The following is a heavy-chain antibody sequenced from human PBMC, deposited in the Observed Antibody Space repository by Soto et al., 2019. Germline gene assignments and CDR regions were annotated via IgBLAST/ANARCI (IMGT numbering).Heavy chain of an antibody. CDR2: IYYSGST. CDR3: ARGEYYDILNDTGSSYYGMDV. V-gene: IGHV4-31*03. J-gene: IGHJ6*02. Sequence: SETLSLTCTVSGGSISSGGYYWSWIRQHPGKGLEWIGYIYYSGSTYYNPSLKSRVTISVDTSKNQFSLKLSSVTAADTAVYYCARGEYYDILNDTGSSYYGMDVWGQGTTVTVSS. CDR1: GGSISSGGYY. D-gene: IGHD3-9*01.